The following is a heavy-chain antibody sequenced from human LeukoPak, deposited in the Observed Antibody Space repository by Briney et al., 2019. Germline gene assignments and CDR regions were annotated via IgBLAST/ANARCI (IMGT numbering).Heavy chain of an antibody. V-gene: IGHV3-30*18. J-gene: IGHJ6*03. CDR3: AKGGGWDYDILTGYVDYYYMDV. CDR1: GFTFSSYG. CDR2: ISYDGSNK. Sequence: GGSLRLSCAASGFTFSSYGMHWVRQAPGKGLEWVAVISYDGSNKYYADSVKGRFTTSRDNSKNTLYLQMNSLRAEDTAVYYCAKGGGWDYDILTGYVDYYYMDVWGKGTTVTVSS. D-gene: IGHD3-9*01.